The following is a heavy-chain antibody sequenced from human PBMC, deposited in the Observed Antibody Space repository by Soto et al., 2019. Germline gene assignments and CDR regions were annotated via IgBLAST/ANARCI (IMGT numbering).Heavy chain of an antibody. CDR3: ASRPGGYCSGGSCRPFDY. Sequence: ASETLSLTCTVSGGSISSGDYYWSWIRQPPGKGLEWIGYIYYSGSTYYNPSLKSRVTISVDTSKNQFSLKLSSVTAAGTAVYYCASRPGGYCSGGSCRPFDYWGQGTLVTVSS. CDR2: IYYSGST. J-gene: IGHJ4*02. D-gene: IGHD2-15*01. V-gene: IGHV4-30-4*01. CDR1: GGSISSGDYY.